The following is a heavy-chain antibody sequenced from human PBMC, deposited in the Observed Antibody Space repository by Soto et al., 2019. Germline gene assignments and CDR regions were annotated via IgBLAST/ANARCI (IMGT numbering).Heavy chain of an antibody. V-gene: IGHV4-39*07. CDR3: ARVDPIETLVDY. Sequence: SETLSLTCTVSGCSISSSSYYWGWIRQPPGKGLEWIGSIYYSGSTYYNPSLKSRVTISVDTSKNQFSLKLSSVTAADTAVYYCARVDPIETLVDYWGQGTLVTVSS. CDR2: IYYSGST. J-gene: IGHJ4*02. CDR1: GCSISSSSYY.